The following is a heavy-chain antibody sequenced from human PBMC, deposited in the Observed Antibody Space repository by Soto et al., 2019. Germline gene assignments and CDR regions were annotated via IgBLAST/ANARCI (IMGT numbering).Heavy chain of an antibody. CDR3: AKEYYDFWSGSYNWFDP. CDR2: ISYDGSNK. J-gene: IGHJ5*02. Sequence: AAGSLRLSCAASGFTFSSYGMHGVRKAPGKGLEWVAVISYDGSNKYYADSVKGRFTISRDNSKNTLYLQMNSLRAEDTAVYYCAKEYYDFWSGSYNWFDPWGQGTLVTVSS. CDR1: GFTFSSYG. V-gene: IGHV3-30*18. D-gene: IGHD3-3*01.